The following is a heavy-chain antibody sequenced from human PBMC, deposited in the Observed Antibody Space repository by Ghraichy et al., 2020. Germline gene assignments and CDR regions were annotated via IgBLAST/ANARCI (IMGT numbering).Heavy chain of an antibody. D-gene: IGHD3-10*01. CDR3: ARLGFGELKFDY. CDR1: GGSFSSHY. CDR2: IDYSGIT. J-gene: IGHJ4*02. Sequence: SETLPLTCTVSGGSFSSHYWSWIRQPPGKGLEWIGYIDYSGITNYNPSVKSRVTISVDRSKSQFSLKLSSVTAADTAVYYCARLGFGELKFDYWGQGTLVTVSS. V-gene: IGHV4-59*11.